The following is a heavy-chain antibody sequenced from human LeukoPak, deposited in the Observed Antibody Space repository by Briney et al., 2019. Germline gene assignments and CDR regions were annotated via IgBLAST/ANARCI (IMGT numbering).Heavy chain of an antibody. CDR1: GGSFSGYY. J-gene: IGHJ4*02. CDR2: INHSGST. Sequence: SETPSLTCAVHGGSFSGYYWSWIRQPPGKGLEWIGEINHSGSTNYNPSLKSRVTISVDTSKNQFSLKLSSVTAADTAVYYCAREDPARSKSFDYWGQGTLVTVSS. CDR3: AREDPARSKSFDY. V-gene: IGHV4-34*01. D-gene: IGHD6-6*01.